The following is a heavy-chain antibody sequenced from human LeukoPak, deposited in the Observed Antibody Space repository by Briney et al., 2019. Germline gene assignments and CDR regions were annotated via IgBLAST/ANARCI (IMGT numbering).Heavy chain of an antibody. V-gene: IGHV3-23*01. CDR1: GFTFKNAW. CDR3: AKEQGYYYDNSGYYGGGPNWFDP. J-gene: IGHJ5*01. CDR2: ISGSGGST. Sequence: GGSLRLSCAASGFTFKNAWMSWVRQAPGKGLEWVSAISGSGGSTYYADSVKGRFTISRDNSKNTLYLQMNSLRAEDTAVYYCAKEQGYYYDNSGYYGGGPNWFDPWGQGTLVTVSS. D-gene: IGHD3-22*01.